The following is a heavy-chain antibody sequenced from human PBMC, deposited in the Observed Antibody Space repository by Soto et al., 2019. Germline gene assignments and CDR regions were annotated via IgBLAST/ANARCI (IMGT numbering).Heavy chain of an antibody. CDR1: GFSFSSYG. CDR3: VAGQYFFDY. D-gene: IGHD6-19*01. Sequence: CAASGFSFSSYGMQWVRQAPGKGLEWVAVISYDGSNKYYADSVKDRFTISRDNSKKTLYLQMNSLRADDTAVYYCVAGQYFFDYCGQGTLVTVSS. CDR2: ISYDGSNK. J-gene: IGHJ4*02. V-gene: IGHV3-30*03.